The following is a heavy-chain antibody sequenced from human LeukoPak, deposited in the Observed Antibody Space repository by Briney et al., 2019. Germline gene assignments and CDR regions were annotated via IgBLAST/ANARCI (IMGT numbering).Heavy chain of an antibody. CDR3: ARGEVSSGWYYFDY. V-gene: IGHV4-34*01. J-gene: IGHJ4*02. Sequence: PSETLSLTCAVYGGSFSGYYWSWIRQPPGKGLEWIGEINHSGSTNYNPSLKSRVTISVDTSKNQLSLKLSSVTAADTAVYYCARGEVSSGWYYFDYWGQGTLVTVSS. CDR1: GGSFSGYY. D-gene: IGHD6-19*01. CDR2: INHSGST.